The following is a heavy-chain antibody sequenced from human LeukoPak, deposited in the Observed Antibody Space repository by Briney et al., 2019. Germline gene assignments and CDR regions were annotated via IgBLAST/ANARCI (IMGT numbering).Heavy chain of an antibody. V-gene: IGHV4-4*07. Sequence: SETLSLTCTVSGGYISSYYWSWIRQPAGKGLDSIGRIYSSGSTNYNPSFQSRVTMSLDTSKSQFSLKLSSVTAADTAVYYCARVAVTGYNWFDPWGQGTLVTVSS. CDR3: ARVAVTGYNWFDP. CDR1: GGYISSYY. D-gene: IGHD2-21*02. J-gene: IGHJ5*02. CDR2: IYSSGST.